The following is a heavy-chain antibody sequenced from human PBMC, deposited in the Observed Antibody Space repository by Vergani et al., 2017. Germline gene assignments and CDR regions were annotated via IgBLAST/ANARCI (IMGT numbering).Heavy chain of an antibody. D-gene: IGHD1-26*01. CDR3: AKDMRGSYLFGYFDL. Sequence: EVQLVESGGGLVQPGRSLRLSCAASGFTFDDYAMHWVRQAPGKGLEWVSSISSSSSYIYYADSVKGRFTISRDNAKNSLYLQMNSLRAEDTALYYCAKDMRGSYLFGYFDLWGRGTLVTVSS. CDR1: GFTFDDYA. CDR2: ISSSSSYI. V-gene: IGHV3-9*01. J-gene: IGHJ2*01.